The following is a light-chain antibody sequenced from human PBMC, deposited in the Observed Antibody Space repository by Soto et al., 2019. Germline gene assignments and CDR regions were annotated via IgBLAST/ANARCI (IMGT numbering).Light chain of an antibody. CDR1: SSDVGGYNY. CDR3: SSYTSRSSSTYV. V-gene: IGLV2-14*01. J-gene: IGLJ1*01. Sequence: QYALTQPASVSGSPGQSITISCTGTSSDVGGYNYVSWYQQHPGKAPKLMIYDVSNRPSGVSNRFSGSKSGNTASLTISGLQAEDEADYYCSSYTSRSSSTYVFGTGTKLTVL. CDR2: DVS.